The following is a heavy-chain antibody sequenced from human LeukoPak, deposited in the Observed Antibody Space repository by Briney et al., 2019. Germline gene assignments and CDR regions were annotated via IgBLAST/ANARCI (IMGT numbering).Heavy chain of an antibody. D-gene: IGHD3-10*01. J-gene: IGHJ4*02. CDR1: GGSISRGGDY. V-gene: IGHV4-31*03. CDR3: ARVPIIRGVIED. CDR2: ISGSGST. Sequence: SQTLSLTCSVSGGSISRGGDYWTWIRQQPEKGLEWIGYISGSGSTYYSPSLRSRVTISADTSKNQFSLKLTSVTAADTAVFYCARVPIIRGVIEDWGQGTLVSVSS.